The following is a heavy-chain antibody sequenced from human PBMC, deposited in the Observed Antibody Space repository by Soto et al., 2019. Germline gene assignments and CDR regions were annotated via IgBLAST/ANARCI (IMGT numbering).Heavy chain of an antibody. D-gene: IGHD2-2*01. J-gene: IGHJ6*02. Sequence: EVQLVESGGGLVQPGGSLRLSCAASGFTFSNFEMHWVRQAPGKGLEWGSYINTAGSTKYYAESVKGRFTISRDNARNSLFLQMSSLRAEDTAFYYCARAECSTPDCLTAYYSYGLDVWGQGTTVTVSS. CDR1: GFTFSNFE. CDR2: INTAGSTK. V-gene: IGHV3-48*03. CDR3: ARAECSTPDCLTAYYSYGLDV.